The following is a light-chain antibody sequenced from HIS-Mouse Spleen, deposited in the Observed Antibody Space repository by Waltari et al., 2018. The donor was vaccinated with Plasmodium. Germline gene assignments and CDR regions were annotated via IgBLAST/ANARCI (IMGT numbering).Light chain of an antibody. CDR2: DVS. Sequence: QSALTQPASVSGSPGQSTTTSCTGTSSDVGCYNYVSWYQQHPGKTPKLMIYDVSNRPSGVANRFSGSKSGNTASLTISGLQAEDEADYYCSSYTSSSTLNYVFGTGTKVTVL. CDR1: SSDVGCYNY. J-gene: IGLJ1*01. V-gene: IGLV2-14*03. CDR3: SSYTSSSTLNYV.